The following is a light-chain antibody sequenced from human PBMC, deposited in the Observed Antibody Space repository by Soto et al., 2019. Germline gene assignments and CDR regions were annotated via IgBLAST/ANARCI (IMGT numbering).Light chain of an antibody. J-gene: IGKJ1*01. V-gene: IGKV3D-20*01. CDR1: QSVSSSY. CDR2: DAS. Sequence: EIVMTQSPATLSVSPGERATLSCGASQSVSSSYLAWYQQKPGLAPRLLIYDASSRATGIPDRFSGSGSGTDFTLTISRLEPEDFAVYYCQHYGASPWTFGQGTKVDIK. CDR3: QHYGASPWT.